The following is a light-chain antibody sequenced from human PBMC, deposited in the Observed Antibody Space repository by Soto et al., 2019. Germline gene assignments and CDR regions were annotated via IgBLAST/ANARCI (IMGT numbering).Light chain of an antibody. V-gene: IGLV1-40*01. CDR1: HSDIGAGDG. CDR3: QSFDSSRIGLL. J-gene: IGLJ2*01. Sequence: QSVLTQPPSVTGAPGQRVTISCTGSHSDIGAGDGVHWYQQFPHSAPKLLIYDTTNRPSGVPDRFSGSRSGTSASLAITGLQAEDEADYYCQSFDSSRIGLLFGGGTELTVL. CDR2: DTT.